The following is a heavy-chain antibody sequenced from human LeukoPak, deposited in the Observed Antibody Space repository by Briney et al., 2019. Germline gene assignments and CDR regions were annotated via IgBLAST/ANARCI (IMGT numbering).Heavy chain of an antibody. Sequence: PGGSLRLSCVASDFTFSTYAMHWVRQAPGEGLEWVAVISYDGANKYYSDSVKGRFTISRDNSKNTLYLQMNSLRAEDMALYYRASRKHTPHLPDFWGQGTLVTVSS. D-gene: IGHD2-15*01. CDR3: ASRKHTPHLPDF. CDR2: ISYDGANK. CDR1: DFTFSTYA. V-gene: IGHV3-30-3*01. J-gene: IGHJ4*02.